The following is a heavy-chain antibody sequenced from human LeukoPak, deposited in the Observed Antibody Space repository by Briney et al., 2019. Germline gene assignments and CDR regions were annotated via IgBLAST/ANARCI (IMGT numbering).Heavy chain of an antibody. D-gene: IGHD2-2*01. CDR2: IYPGDSDT. J-gene: IGHJ3*02. CDR3: ARGQTCSSVNCYTARAFDI. V-gene: IGHV5-51*01. Sequence: GESLKISCKGSGYSFTNSWIAWVRQMPGKGLEWMGFIYPGDSDTRYSPSFQGQVTISVDKSISTAYLQWSGLKASDTAIYFCARGQTCSSVNCYTARAFDIWGQGTMVTVSS. CDR1: GYSFTNSW.